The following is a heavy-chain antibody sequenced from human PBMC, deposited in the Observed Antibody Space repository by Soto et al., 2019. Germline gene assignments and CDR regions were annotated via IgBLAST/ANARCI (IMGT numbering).Heavy chain of an antibody. CDR2: INHSGST. J-gene: IGHJ5*02. CDR1: GGSFSGYY. Sequence: PSETLSLTCAVYGGSFSGYYWSWIRQPPGKGLEWIGEINHSGSTNYNPSLKSRVTISVDTSKNQFSLKLSSVTAADTAVYYCARGRSGYDLNWFEPWGQGTLVTVSS. D-gene: IGHD5-12*01. CDR3: ARGRSGYDLNWFEP. V-gene: IGHV4-34*01.